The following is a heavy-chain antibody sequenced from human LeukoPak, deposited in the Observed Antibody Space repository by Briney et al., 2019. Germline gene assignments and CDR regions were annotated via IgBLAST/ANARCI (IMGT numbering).Heavy chain of an antibody. V-gene: IGHV1-8*01. Sequence: ASVKVSCKSSGYTFTSYDINWVRQATGQGLEWMGWVNPNSGNTGYAQKFQGRVTMTRNTSISTAYMELSSLRSEGTAVYYCARAPMKGWLGPYYYDYYMDVWGKGTTVTVSS. CDR1: GYTFTSYD. D-gene: IGHD6-19*01. CDR3: ARAPMKGWLGPYYYDYYMDV. J-gene: IGHJ6*03. CDR2: VNPNSGNT.